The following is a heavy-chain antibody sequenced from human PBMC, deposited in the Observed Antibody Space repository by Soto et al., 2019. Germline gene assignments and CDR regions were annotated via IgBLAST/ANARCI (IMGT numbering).Heavy chain of an antibody. CDR2: ISSFSNYL. Sequence: EVQLVESGGGLVKPGGSLRLSCAASGFTFNPYSMNWVPQAPGKGLEWASSISSFSNYLYYTDSVKGRFTISRDNARNSLYLQMNSLRAEDTAVYYCARAGGYSRKTPSPRAYDMDVWGQGTTVTVSS. J-gene: IGHJ6*02. CDR1: GFTFNPYS. V-gene: IGHV3-21*01. CDR3: ARAGGYSRKTPSPRAYDMDV. D-gene: IGHD6-13*01.